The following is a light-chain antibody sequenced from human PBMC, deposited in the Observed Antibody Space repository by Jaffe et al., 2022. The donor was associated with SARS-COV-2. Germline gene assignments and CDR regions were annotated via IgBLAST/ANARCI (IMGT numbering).Light chain of an antibody. Sequence: QSALTQPASVSGSPGQSITISCAGTSSDIGTYNLVSWFQYYPGESPRLIIYEGGKRPSGVSNRFSGSKSGSTASLTISGLQPEDEADYYCCSYAGISTLLFGGGTKLTVL. J-gene: IGLJ2*01. V-gene: IGLV2-23*01. CDR3: CSYAGISTLL. CDR1: SSDIGTYNL. CDR2: EGG.